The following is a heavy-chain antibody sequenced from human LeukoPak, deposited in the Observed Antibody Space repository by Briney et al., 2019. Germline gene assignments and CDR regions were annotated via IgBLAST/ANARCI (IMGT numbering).Heavy chain of an antibody. CDR1: GFTFSSYA. Sequence: GSLRLSCAASGFTFSSYAMSWVRPAPGKGLEWVSAISASGGTTYYADSVKGRFTISRDNSKNTLYLQMNSLRAEDTAVYYCAKGSRGSYDYWGQGTLVTVSS. CDR2: ISASGGTT. D-gene: IGHD1-26*01. J-gene: IGHJ4*02. CDR3: AKGSRGSYDY. V-gene: IGHV3-23*01.